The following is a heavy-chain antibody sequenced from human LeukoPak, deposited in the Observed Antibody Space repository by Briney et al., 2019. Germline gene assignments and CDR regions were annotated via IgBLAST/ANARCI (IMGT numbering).Heavy chain of an antibody. J-gene: IGHJ4*02. V-gene: IGHV5-51*01. CDR1: GYSFTSYR. Sequence: PGESLKISCKGSGYSFTSYRIGWVRQMPGKGLEWMGIIYPGDSDTRYSPSFQGQVTISADKSISTAYLQWSSLKASDTAMYYCASPRGCSGGSCYGFDYWGQGTLVTVSS. CDR2: IYPGDSDT. D-gene: IGHD2-15*01. CDR3: ASPRGCSGGSCYGFDY.